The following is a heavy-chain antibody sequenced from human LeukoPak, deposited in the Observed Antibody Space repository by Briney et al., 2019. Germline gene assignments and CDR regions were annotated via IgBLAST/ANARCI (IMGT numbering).Heavy chain of an antibody. CDR1: GGSLSYYY. D-gene: IGHD2-21*02. CDR2: INRSGST. CDR3: ARGGFYCGDDCYVDY. Sequence: PSETLSLTCAVYGGSLSYYYWSWIRQPPEKGLEWIGEINRSGSTNYNPSLKSRVSISADTSKNQFSLKLSSVTAADTAVYYCARGGFYCGDDCYVDYWGQGTLVTVSS. V-gene: IGHV4-34*01. J-gene: IGHJ4*02.